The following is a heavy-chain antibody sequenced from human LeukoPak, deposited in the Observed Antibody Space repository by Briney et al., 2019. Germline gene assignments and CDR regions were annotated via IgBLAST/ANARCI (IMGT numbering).Heavy chain of an antibody. D-gene: IGHD3-22*01. CDR1: GGSISSYY. J-gene: IGHJ4*02. CDR3: ASYYDSSGFDY. CDR2: IYYSGST. V-gene: IGHV4-59*08. Sequence: SETLSLTCTVSGGSISSYYWSWIRQPPGKGLEWIGYIYYSGSTNYNPSLKSRVTISVDTSKNQFSLKLSSVTAADTAVYYCASYYDSSGFDYWGQGTLVTVSS.